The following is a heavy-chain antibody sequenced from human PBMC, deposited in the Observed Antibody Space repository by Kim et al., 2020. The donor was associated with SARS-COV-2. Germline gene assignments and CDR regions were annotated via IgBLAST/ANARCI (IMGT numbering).Heavy chain of an antibody. Sequence: GGSLRLSCAASGFTFSSYAMHWVRQAPGKGLEWVAVISYDGSNKYYADSVKGRFTISRDNSKNTLYLQMNSLRAEDTAVYYCARDMVIWFGESDAFDIWG. CDR1: GFTFSSYA. CDR2: ISYDGSNK. D-gene: IGHD3-10*01. J-gene: IGHJ3*02. CDR3: ARDMVIWFGESDAFDI. V-gene: IGHV3-30*04.